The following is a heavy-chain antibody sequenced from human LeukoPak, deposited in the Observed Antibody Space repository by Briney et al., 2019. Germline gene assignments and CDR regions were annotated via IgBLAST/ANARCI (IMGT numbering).Heavy chain of an antibody. CDR3: ARNSNQNYYYYGMDV. CDR1: GYSFTSNW. CDR2: IYVGDSDT. D-gene: IGHD4-11*01. V-gene: IGHV5-51*01. J-gene: IGHJ6*02. Sequence: GESLKISCKGSGYSFTSNWIGWVRQMPGKGLEWMGIIYVGDSDTRYSPSFQGQVTISADKSISTAYLQWSSLKASDTAMYYCARNSNQNYYYYGMDVWGQGNTVSVSS.